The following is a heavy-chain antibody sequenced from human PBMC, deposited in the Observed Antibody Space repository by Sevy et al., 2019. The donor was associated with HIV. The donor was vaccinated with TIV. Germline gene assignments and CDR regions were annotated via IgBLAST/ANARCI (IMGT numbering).Heavy chain of an antibody. CDR2: ISSSSSYI. Sequence: GGSLRLSCVASGLTFSSYSMKWVRQAPGKGLEWVSSISSSSSYIYYADSVKGRFTISRANAKKSLYLQVNSLRAEDTAVYYCARDRDGSGSSGGYGMDVWGQGTTVTVSS. CDR3: ARDRDGSGSSGGYGMDV. J-gene: IGHJ6*02. D-gene: IGHD3-10*01. V-gene: IGHV3-21*01. CDR1: GLTFSSYS.